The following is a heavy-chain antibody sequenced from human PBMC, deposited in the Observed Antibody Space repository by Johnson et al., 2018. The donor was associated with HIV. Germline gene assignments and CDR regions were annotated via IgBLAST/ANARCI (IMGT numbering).Heavy chain of an antibody. CDR2: IYSGGST. Sequence: QLVESGGGLIQPGGSLRLSCAASGFTVIGNYMSWVRQAPGKGLDWVSVIYSGGSTYYADSVKGRFTLSRDNSKNTLYLQMNSLRAEDTAVYYCARVGGIAVAPNDAFDLVGQGTMVTVSS. V-gene: IGHV3-53*01. CDR1: GFTVIGNY. D-gene: IGHD6-19*01. J-gene: IGHJ3*01. CDR3: ARVGGIAVAPNDAFDL.